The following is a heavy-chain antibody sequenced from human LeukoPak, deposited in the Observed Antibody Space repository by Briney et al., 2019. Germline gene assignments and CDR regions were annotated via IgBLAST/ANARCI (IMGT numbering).Heavy chain of an antibody. D-gene: IGHD1-26*01. Sequence: SETLSLTCAVYGGSFSAYYWTWIRQPPGKRLEWIGEINQSGSTSYNPSLKSRVIISVDTSEDMSKNQFSLKLNSVTAADTAVYYCARVKGGSYRHWFDPWGQGTLVTVSS. CDR2: INQSGST. CDR1: GGSFSAYY. J-gene: IGHJ5*02. CDR3: ARVKGGSYRHWFDP. V-gene: IGHV4-34*01.